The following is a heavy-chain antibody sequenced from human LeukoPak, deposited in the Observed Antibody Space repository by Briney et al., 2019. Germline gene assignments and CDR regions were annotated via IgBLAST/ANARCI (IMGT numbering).Heavy chain of an antibody. V-gene: IGHV4-59*08. J-gene: IGHJ3*02. CDR3: ARLPGDAFDI. CDR1: GGSISSYY. CDR2: IYYSGST. Sequence: SETLSLTCTVSGGSISSYYWSWIRQPPAQGLEWIGYIYYSGSTNYNPSLKSRVTISVDTSKNQFSLKLSSVTAADTAVYYCARLPGDAFDIWGQGTMVTVSS.